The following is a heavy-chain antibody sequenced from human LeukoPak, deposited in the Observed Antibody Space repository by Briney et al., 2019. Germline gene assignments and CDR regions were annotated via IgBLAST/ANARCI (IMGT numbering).Heavy chain of an antibody. CDR3: ARESSSWYSSSAKMDV. J-gene: IGHJ6*04. CDR2: ISYDGSNK. D-gene: IGHD6-13*01. Sequence: GGSLRLSCAASGFTFSSYGMHWVRQAPGKGLEWVAVISYDGSNKYYADSVKGRFTISRDNSKNSLYLQMNSLRAEDTAVYYCARESSSWYSSSAKMDVWGKGTTVTVSS. V-gene: IGHV3-30*03. CDR1: GFTFSSYG.